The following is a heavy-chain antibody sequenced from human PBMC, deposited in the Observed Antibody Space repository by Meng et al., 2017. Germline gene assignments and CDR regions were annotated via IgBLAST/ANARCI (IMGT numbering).Heavy chain of an antibody. CDR1: GFTFSSYA. J-gene: IGHJ5*02. CDR3: ARVGSSGNRFDP. D-gene: IGHD6-19*01. V-gene: IGHV3-30*04. Sequence: VQLGESGGGVGQPGRSLSLSCAASGFTFSSYAMHWVRQAPGKGLEWVAVISYDGSNKYYADSVKGRFTISRDNSKNTLYLQMNSLRAEDTAVYYCARVGSSGNRFDPWGQGTLVTVSS. CDR2: ISYDGSNK.